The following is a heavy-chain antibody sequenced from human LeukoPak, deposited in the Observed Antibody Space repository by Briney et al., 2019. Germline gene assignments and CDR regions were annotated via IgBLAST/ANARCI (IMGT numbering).Heavy chain of an antibody. D-gene: IGHD2-2*01. Sequence: GGSLRLSCAASGISFTNAWMYWVRQAPGKGLEWVGRIKSKTGGGTTDYAEPVKGRFTISRDDSKNMLYLQMSSLKTEDTAVYFCATVGFCNTTSCFYYYYGVDVWGQGATVTVSS. CDR1: GISFTNAW. V-gene: IGHV3-15*01. J-gene: IGHJ6*02. CDR3: ATVGFCNTTSCFYYYYGVDV. CDR2: IKSKTGGGTT.